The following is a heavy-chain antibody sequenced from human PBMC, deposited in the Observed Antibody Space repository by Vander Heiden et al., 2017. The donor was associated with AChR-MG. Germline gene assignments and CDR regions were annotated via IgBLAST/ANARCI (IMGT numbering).Heavy chain of an antibody. CDR2: ISSSSSYI. Sequence: EVQLVESGGGLVKPGGSLRLSCAASGFTFSSYSMNWVRQAPGKGLEWVSSISSSSSYIYYADSVKGRFTISRDNAKKSLYLQMNSLRAEDTAVYYCARDPSRGGNPTEYYWGQGTLVTVSS. V-gene: IGHV3-21*01. J-gene: IGHJ4*02. CDR1: GFTFSSYS. D-gene: IGHD2-15*01. CDR3: ARDPSRGGNPTEYY.